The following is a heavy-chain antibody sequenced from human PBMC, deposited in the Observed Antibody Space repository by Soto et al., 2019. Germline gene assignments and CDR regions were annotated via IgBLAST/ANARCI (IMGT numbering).Heavy chain of an antibody. Sequence: EVQLLESGGGLVQPGGSLRLSCTASGFTFSSYAMNWVRQAPGKGLEWVSVISGSGGSTYYADSVKGRFTISRDNSKNKLYIQMNSLRAESTAVYYCASRTSGWYFDYWGQGTLVTVSS. CDR3: ASRTSGWYFDY. CDR2: ISGSGGST. CDR1: GFTFSSYA. D-gene: IGHD6-19*01. V-gene: IGHV3-23*01. J-gene: IGHJ4*02.